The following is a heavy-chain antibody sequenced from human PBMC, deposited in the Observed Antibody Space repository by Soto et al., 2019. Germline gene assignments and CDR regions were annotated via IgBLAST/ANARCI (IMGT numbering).Heavy chain of an antibody. Sequence: QVQLQESGPGLVKPSETLSLTCSVSGGSIRNHYWSWIRQPPGKGLEWIGYIYYNGNTNYHPSLKSRVTMSVDTSRNQISLKLTTVTAADTAVYYCTRANWYSEYWGQGTLVTVSS. J-gene: IGHJ4*02. V-gene: IGHV4-59*11. CDR2: IYYNGNT. D-gene: IGHD7-27*01. CDR3: TRANWYSEY. CDR1: GGSIRNHY.